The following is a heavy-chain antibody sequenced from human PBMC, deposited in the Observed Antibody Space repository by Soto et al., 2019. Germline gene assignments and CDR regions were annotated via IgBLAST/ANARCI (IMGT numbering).Heavy chain of an antibody. CDR2: ISFDGGDK. D-gene: IGHD1-20*01. CDR1: GFTFSTYG. Sequence: GGSLRLSCEVSGFTFSTYGMHWVRQAPGKGLEWVAVISFDGGDKHYVNSLKGRFTISRDNSKNTLYLHMSGLRPDDTAVYYCAKDRDTVRYNWSPDFWGQGXLVTVSS. V-gene: IGHV3-30*18. J-gene: IGHJ4*02. CDR3: AKDRDTVRYNWSPDF.